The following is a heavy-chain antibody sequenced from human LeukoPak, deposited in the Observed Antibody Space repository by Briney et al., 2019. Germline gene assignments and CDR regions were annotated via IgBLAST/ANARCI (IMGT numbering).Heavy chain of an antibody. D-gene: IGHD4/OR15-4a*01. CDR3: ATTGSGQEPRRYGGLGI. CDR1: GYTLTELS. CDR2: FDPEDSET. V-gene: IGHV1-24*01. Sequence: ASVKVSCKVSGYTLTELSMHWVRQAPGKGLEWMGGFDPEDSETIYAQKFQGRVTMTEDTSTDTAYMELSSLRSEDTAAYYCATTGSGQEPRRYGGLGIWGQGTMVTVSS. J-gene: IGHJ3*02.